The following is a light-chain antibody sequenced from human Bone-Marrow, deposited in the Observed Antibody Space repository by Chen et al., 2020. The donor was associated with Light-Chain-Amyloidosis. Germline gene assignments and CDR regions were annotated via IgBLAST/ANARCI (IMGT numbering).Light chain of an antibody. Sequence: QSGLNPPASVSGSPGQSITISCTGTSSDVGTYSLVSWFQQHPGKGPKVLLFEVNKRPSGVSDRFSGSKSGNTASLTISGLQGEDEADYYCCSYAGGKTFVLFGGGTKLTVL. CDR1: SSDVGTYSL. CDR2: EVN. CDR3: CSYAGGKTFVL. V-gene: IGLV2-23*02. J-gene: IGLJ2*01.